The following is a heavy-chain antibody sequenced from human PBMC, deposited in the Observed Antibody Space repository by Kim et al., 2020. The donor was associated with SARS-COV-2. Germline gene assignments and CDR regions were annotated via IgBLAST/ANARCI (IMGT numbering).Heavy chain of an antibody. CDR3: AKSGCINAGCRVRDN. D-gene: IGHD2-8*01. Sequence: KGRSTISRDTSKNTLYLQMNRLRVEDAAIYYCAKSGCINAGCRVRDNWGQGTLVTVSS. V-gene: IGHV3-23*01. J-gene: IGHJ4*02.